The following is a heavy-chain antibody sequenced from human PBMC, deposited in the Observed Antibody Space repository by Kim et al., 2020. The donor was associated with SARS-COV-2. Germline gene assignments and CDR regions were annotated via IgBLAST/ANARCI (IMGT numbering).Heavy chain of an antibody. CDR1: GFTFSSYA. J-gene: IGHJ3*02. CDR3: PTGTRGAFDI. D-gene: IGHD1-1*01. V-gene: IGHV3-30*04. Sequence: GGSLRLSCAASGFTFSSYAMHWVRQAPGKGLEWVAVISYDGSNKYYADSVKGRFTISRDNSKNTLYLQMNSLRAEDTAVYYCPTGTRGAFDIWGQGTMVTVSS. CDR2: ISYDGSNK.